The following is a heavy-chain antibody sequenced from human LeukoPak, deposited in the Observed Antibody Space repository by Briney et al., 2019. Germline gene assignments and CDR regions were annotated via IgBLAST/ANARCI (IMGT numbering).Heavy chain of an antibody. CDR2: ISSSSSYI. V-gene: IGHV3-21*01. D-gene: IGHD3-22*01. CDR3: ARQKEGNYYDSSGYYYSLAPDY. J-gene: IGHJ4*02. CDR1: GFTFSSYS. Sequence: GGSLRLSCAASGFTFSSYSMNWVRQAPGKGLEWVSSISSSSSYIYYADSVKGRFTISRDNAKNSLYLQMNSLRAEDTAVYYCARQKEGNYYDSSGYYYSLAPDYWGQGTLVTVSS.